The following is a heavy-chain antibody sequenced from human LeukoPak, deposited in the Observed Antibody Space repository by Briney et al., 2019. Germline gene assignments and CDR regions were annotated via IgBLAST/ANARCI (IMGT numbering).Heavy chain of an antibody. Sequence: AGSLCLSCAASGFTFSGYYRSWIRQAPGKGLEWVSYISSSSSYTNYADSVKGRFTISRDNAKNSLYLQMNSLRAEDTAVYYCARVVVVAATFAFDIWGQGTMVTVSS. D-gene: IGHD2-15*01. CDR3: ARVVVVAATFAFDI. V-gene: IGHV3-11*05. J-gene: IGHJ3*02. CDR1: GFTFSGYY. CDR2: ISSSSSYT.